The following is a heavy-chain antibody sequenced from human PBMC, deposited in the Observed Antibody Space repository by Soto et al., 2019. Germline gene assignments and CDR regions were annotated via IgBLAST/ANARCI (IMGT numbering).Heavy chain of an antibody. CDR2: IKHDGSEK. V-gene: IGHV3-7*04. CDR1: GFTFSSYW. CDR3: ARNYGAVDY. D-gene: IGHD3-16*01. Sequence: EVQLVESGGGLVQPGGSLRLSCVASGFTFSSYWMNWVRQAPGKGLEWVANIKHDGSEKYYVDSVKGRFTISRDNAKNSLHLEMNSLRAEDTAVYYCARNYGAVDYWGQGTLVTVSS. J-gene: IGHJ4*02.